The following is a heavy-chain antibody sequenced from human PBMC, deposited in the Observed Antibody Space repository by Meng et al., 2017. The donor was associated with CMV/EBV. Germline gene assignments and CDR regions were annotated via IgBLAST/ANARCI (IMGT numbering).Heavy chain of an antibody. V-gene: IGHV1-2*02. J-gene: IGHJ6*02. CDR3: ARDLHDCSSTSCYRYYYYYYGMDV. Sequence: ASVKVSCQASGYTFTGYYMHGVRQAPGQGLEWMGWINPNSGGTNYAQKFQGRVTLTRDTSISTAYMELSRLRSDDTAVYYCARDLHDCSSTSCYRYYYYYYGMDVWGQGTTVTVSS. D-gene: IGHD2-2*01. CDR1: GYTFTGYY. CDR2: INPNSGGT.